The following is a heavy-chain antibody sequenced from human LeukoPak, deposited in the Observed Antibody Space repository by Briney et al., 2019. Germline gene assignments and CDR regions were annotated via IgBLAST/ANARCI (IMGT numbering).Heavy chain of an antibody. CDR3: AKDNLHYDFWSGYYEGGNWFDP. CDR2: IRYDGSNK. CDR1: GFTFSSYG. Sequence: GGSLRLSCAASGFTFSSYGMHWVRQAPGKGLEWVPFIRYDGSNKYYADSVKGRFTISRDNSKNTLYLQMYSLRAEDTAVYYCAKDNLHYDFWSGYYEGGNWFDPWGQGTLVTVSS. V-gene: IGHV3-30*02. D-gene: IGHD3-3*01. J-gene: IGHJ5*02.